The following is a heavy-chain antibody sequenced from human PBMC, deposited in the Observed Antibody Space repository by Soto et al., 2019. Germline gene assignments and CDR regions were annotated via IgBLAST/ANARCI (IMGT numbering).Heavy chain of an antibody. CDR1: GSAITRYY. D-gene: IGHD6-19*01. Sequence: QVDLVQSGAEVKPGASVTISCKASGSAITRYYIHWVRQAPGRGLEWMGIINPGGGSASYAQKFQDRVTIDKDTSTGTVYMDLRSLRTEDTAVYYCARDTSGWSLNGLDVWGQGTTVNVSS. CDR2: INPGGGSA. V-gene: IGHV1-46*01. J-gene: IGHJ6*02. CDR3: ARDTSGWSLNGLDV.